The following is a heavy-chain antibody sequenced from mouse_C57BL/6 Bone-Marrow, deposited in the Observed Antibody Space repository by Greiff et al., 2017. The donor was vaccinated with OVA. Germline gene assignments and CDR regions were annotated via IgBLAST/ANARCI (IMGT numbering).Heavy chain of an antibody. CDR1: GYTFTSYW. J-gene: IGHJ2*01. Sequence: VQLQQPGAELVKLGASVKLSCKASGYTFTSYWMQWVKQRPGQGLEWIGEIDPSDSYTNYNQKFKGKATLTVDTSSSTAYMQLSSLTSEDSAVYYCARDGSGYDYFDYWGQGTTLTVSS. CDR2: IDPSDSYT. D-gene: IGHD3-2*02. V-gene: IGHV1-50*01. CDR3: ARDGSGYDYFDY.